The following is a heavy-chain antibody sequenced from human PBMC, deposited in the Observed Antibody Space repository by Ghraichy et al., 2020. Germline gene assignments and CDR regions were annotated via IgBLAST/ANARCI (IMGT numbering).Heavy chain of an antibody. CDR1: GYTFTGYY. D-gene: IGHD3-22*01. J-gene: IGHJ6*02. V-gene: IGHV1-2*02. CDR2: INPNSGGT. Sequence: ASVKVSCKASGYTFTGYYMHWVRQAPGQGLEWMGWINPNSGGTNYAQKFQGRVTMTRDTSISTAYMELSRLRSDDTAVYYGARDLALRDRSGYYSYYYYYGMDVWGQGTTVTVSS. CDR3: ARDLALRDRSGYYSYYYYYGMDV.